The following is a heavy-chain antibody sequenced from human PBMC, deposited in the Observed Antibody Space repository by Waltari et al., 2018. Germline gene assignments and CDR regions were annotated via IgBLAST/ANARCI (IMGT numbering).Heavy chain of an antibody. J-gene: IGHJ4*02. CDR1: GGSMRSGRYF. Sequence: QVQLQESGTGLVKPSQHLPRICTVAGGSMRSGRYFRSWIRQPAGKALEGIWLIYTSGSTNYNPSLNSRVTISVDTSKNQFSLKLSSVTAAYTAVYYCARGAVRGVTFDYWGQGTLVTVSS. V-gene: IGHV4-61*02. CDR3: ARGAVRGVTFDY. D-gene: IGHD3-10*01. CDR2: IYTSGST.